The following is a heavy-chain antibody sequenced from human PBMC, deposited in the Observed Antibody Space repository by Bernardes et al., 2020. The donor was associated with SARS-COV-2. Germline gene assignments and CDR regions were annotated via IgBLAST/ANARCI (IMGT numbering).Heavy chain of an antibody. CDR1: GYRLTNYW. J-gene: IGHJ4*02. CDR3: ARLQGFNGSLREAFGY. Sequence: SCKASGYRLTNYWNGWVRQMPGTGLEWMGINYHDDSDNRYSPSFQGQVTISVDKSISTAYLQWSSLKASDTAIYYCARLQGFNGSLREAFGYWGQGTLVTVSS. D-gene: IGHD1-26*01. CDR2: NYHDDSDN. V-gene: IGHV5-51*01.